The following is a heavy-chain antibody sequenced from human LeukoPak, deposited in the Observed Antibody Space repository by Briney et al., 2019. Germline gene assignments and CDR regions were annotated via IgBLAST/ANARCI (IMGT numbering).Heavy chain of an antibody. CDR1: GYTFTSYY. Sequence: GASVKVSCKASGYTFTSYYMHWVRQAPGQGLEWMGIINPSGGSTRYAQKFQGRVTMTTDTITTTAYMELRSLRSDDTAVYYCARDHSGNWFDPWGQGTLVTVSS. J-gene: IGHJ5*02. D-gene: IGHD1-26*01. CDR3: ARDHSGNWFDP. V-gene: IGHV1-46*01. CDR2: INPSGGST.